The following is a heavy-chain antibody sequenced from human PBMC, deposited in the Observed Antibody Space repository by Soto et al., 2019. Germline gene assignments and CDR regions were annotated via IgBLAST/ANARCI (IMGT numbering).Heavy chain of an antibody. CDR2: VSSDGRDK. D-gene: IGHD3-16*02. CDR1: GFSFSSYW. J-gene: IGHJ4*02. V-gene: IGHV3-7*01. CDR3: ARDDRYRGTFDY. Sequence: EVQLEESGGGLVQPGGSLRLSCAASGFSFSSYWMSWVRQAPGKGPEWVAIVSSDGRDKTYADSVKGRFTISRDNAENSLFLQMNSLRADDTAVYDCARDDRYRGTFDYWGQGARVTVSS.